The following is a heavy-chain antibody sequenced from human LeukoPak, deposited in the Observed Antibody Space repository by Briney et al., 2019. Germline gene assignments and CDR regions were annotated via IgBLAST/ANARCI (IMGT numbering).Heavy chain of an antibody. CDR3: TTVVLEDYYDSSALDY. D-gene: IGHD3-22*01. CDR2: ISSSSKTI. J-gene: IGHJ4*02. V-gene: IGHV3-48*01. CDR1: GFTFSSYS. Sequence: GGSLRLSCAASGFTFSSYSMNWVRQAPGKGLEWVSYISSSSKTIYYADSVKGRFTISRDNAKNSLYLQMNSLKAEDTAVYYCTTVVLEDYYDSSALDYWGQGTLVTVSS.